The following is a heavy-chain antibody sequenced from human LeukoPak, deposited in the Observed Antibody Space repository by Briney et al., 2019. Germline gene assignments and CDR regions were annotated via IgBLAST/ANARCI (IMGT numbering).Heavy chain of an antibody. CDR2: IYTSGST. V-gene: IGHV4-4*09. Sequence: PSETLSLTCTVSGGSISSYYWSWIRQPPGKGLEWIGYIYTSGSTNYNPSLKSRVTISVDTSKDQFSLKLSSVTAADTAVYYCARAIGGPYWYFDLWAVAPWSLSPQ. CDR1: GGSISSYY. CDR3: ARAIGGPYWYFDL. D-gene: IGHD3-3*01. J-gene: IGHJ2*01.